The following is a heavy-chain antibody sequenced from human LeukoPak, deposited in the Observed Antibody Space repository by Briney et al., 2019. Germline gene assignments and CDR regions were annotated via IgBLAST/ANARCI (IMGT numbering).Heavy chain of an antibody. CDR1: GYSISRGYY. J-gene: IGHJ4*02. Sequence: PSETLSLTCAVSGYSISRGYYWGWIRQPPGKGLEWIGSIYHSGSTYYNPSLKSRVTISVDTSKNQFSLKLSSVTAADTAVYYCASFFSMVRGVPFDYWGQGTLVTVSS. CDR2: IYHSGST. V-gene: IGHV4-38-2*01. D-gene: IGHD3-10*01. CDR3: ASFFSMVRGVPFDY.